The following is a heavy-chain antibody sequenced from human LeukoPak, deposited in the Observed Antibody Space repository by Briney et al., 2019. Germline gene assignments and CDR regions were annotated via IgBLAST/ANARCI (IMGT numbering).Heavy chain of an antibody. V-gene: IGHV4-4*02. D-gene: IGHD1-26*01. CDR3: TRESGAFSPFGF. CDR1: GGSITTTNW. J-gene: IGHJ4*02. CDR2: VHLNGAT. Sequence: PSGTLSLTCAVSGGSITTTNWWSWVRQPPGKGLEWIGEVHLNGATNYNPSLESRFSMSIDKSNNHLSLEVTFVTAADTAMYYCTRESGAFSPFGFWGQGTLVTVSS.